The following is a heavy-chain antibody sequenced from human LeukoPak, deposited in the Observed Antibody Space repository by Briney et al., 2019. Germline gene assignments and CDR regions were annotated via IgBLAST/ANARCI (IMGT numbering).Heavy chain of an antibody. D-gene: IGHD3-9*01. V-gene: IGHV3-15*01. Sequence: GGSLRLSCAAPGFTFSNAWMSWVRQAPGKGLEWVGRIKSKTDGGTIDYAAPVKGRFTISRDDSKNTLYLQMNSLEIEDTAVYYCAAGTGYSDFDYWGQGTLVTVSS. J-gene: IGHJ4*02. CDR1: GFTFSNAW. CDR2: IKSKTDGGTI. CDR3: AAGTGYSDFDY.